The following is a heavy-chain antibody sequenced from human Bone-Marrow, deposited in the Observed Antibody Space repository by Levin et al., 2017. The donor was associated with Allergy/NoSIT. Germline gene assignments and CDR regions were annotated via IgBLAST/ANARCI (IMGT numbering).Heavy chain of an antibody. CDR1: GFTFRNYA. V-gene: IGHV3-23*01. J-gene: IGHJ4*02. CDR3: AKDAGEGRLYFYI. Sequence: GESLKISCVASGFTFRNYAMSWVRQAPGKGPEWVAAISGSTGTTYYADSVQGRFTISRDNFKDELHLHLDSLTAEDTALYYCAKDAGEGRLYFYIWGQGALVTVSS. CDR2: ISGSTGTT. D-gene: IGHD1-26*01.